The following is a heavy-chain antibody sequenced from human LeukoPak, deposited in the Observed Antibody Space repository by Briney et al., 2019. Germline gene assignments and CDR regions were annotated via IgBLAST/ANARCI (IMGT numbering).Heavy chain of an antibody. J-gene: IGHJ6*02. Sequence: TGGSLRLSCAASGFTFSSYGMHWVRQAPGKGLEWVAVISYDGSNKYYADSVKGRFTISRDNSKNTLYLQMNSLRAEDTAVYYCARDYCGGDYCYYYYYGMDVWGQGTTVTVSS. D-gene: IGHD2-21*02. V-gene: IGHV3-30*03. CDR3: ARDYCGGDYCYYYYYGMDV. CDR2: ISYDGSNK. CDR1: GFTFSSYG.